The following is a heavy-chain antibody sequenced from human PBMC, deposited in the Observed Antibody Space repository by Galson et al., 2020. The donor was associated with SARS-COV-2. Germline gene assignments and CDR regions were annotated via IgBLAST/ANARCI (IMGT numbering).Heavy chain of an antibody. CDR1: DDSISSGAYF. V-gene: IGHV4-61*02. CDR3: ARGDPAKHFDY. Sequence: SETLSLTCTVSDDSISSGAYFWAWVRQPAETKLEWIGRVYTSGSTNYNPSLKSRVTKSIEPSRRQFSLELNSMTAADTAVYYCARGDPAKHFDYWGQGTLVTVSS. J-gene: IGHJ4*02. CDR2: VYTSGST.